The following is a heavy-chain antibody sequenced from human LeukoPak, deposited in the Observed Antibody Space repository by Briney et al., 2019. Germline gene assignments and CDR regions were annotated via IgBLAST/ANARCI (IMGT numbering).Heavy chain of an antibody. CDR2: IYYSGTT. Sequence: SETLSLTCTVSGDSISPYYWSWIRQPPGKGLEWIGYIYYSGTTNYNPSLKSRVTISVDTSRNQFSLKLSSVAAADTAVYYCARHTSYGGNSAFGLWGQGTLVTVSS. D-gene: IGHD4-23*01. J-gene: IGHJ4*02. CDR1: GDSISPYY. V-gene: IGHV4-59*08. CDR3: ARHTSYGGNSAFGL.